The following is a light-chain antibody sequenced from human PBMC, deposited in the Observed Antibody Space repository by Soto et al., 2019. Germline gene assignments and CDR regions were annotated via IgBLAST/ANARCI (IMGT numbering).Light chain of an antibody. J-gene: IGLJ2*01. Sequence: QLVLTQSPSASASLGASVKLTCTLSSGHSSYAIAWHQQQPEKGPRYLMKLSSDGSHSKGDGIPDRFSGSRSGAERYLTISGLQSEDEADYYCQTWDIGARVVFGGGTKLTVL. CDR3: QTWDIGARVV. CDR2: LSSDGSH. CDR1: SGHSSYA. V-gene: IGLV4-69*01.